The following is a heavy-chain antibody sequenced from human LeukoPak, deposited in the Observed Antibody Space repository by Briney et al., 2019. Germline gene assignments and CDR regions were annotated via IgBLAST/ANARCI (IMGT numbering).Heavy chain of an antibody. Sequence: PSETLSLTCTVSGSSLHGHYWSWLRQPPGKRLGWIGYVSYTGRTKYNPSLQSRVTISIDTSKSQFSLKLTSVTSADTAVYSCARVLYNDISGDPYTFDVWGQGTTVIVSS. V-gene: IGHV4-59*11. CDR3: ARVLYNDISGDPYTFDV. D-gene: IGHD3-22*01. CDR1: GSSLHGHY. CDR2: VSYTGRT. J-gene: IGHJ3*01.